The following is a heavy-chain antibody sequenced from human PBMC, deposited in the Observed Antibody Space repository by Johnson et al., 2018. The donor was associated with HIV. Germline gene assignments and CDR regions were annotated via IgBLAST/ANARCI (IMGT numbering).Heavy chain of an antibody. CDR2: ISYDGSEK. J-gene: IGHJ3*02. V-gene: IGHV3-33*05. Sequence: QVQLVESGGGVVQPGGSLRLSCQASGFTFSSYGMHWVRKAPGKGLEWAAVISYDGSEKYCVDSVKGRFSISRDNSKNTLYLQMNSLRAEDTAVYYCARVIRLGAVRLRHAFDIWGQGTMVTVSS. CDR1: GFTFSSYG. CDR3: ARVIRLGAVRLRHAFDI. D-gene: IGHD4-17*01.